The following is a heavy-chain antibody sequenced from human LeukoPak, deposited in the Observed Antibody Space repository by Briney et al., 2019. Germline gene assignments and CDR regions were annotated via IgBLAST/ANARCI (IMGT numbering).Heavy chain of an antibody. CDR3: AKTPRIVVVTTLLYFDF. D-gene: IGHD3-22*01. V-gene: IGHV3-23*01. J-gene: IGHJ4*02. CDR1: GFTFSDYA. Sequence: PGGSLRLSCVASGFTFSDYAMSWVRQAPGKGLEWVSAFSGSGINTYYADSVKGRFTISRDNSKNTLYLQMNSLRAEDTAVYYCAKTPRIVVVTTLLYFDFWGQGTLVTVSS. CDR2: FSGSGINT.